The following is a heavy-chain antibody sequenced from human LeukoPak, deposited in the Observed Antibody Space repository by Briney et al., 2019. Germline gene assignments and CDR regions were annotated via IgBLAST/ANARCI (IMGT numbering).Heavy chain of an antibody. CDR1: GGSFSGYY. CDR3: ARRMITFGGVIDYYFDS. D-gene: IGHD3-16*02. CDR2: ISHSGST. Sequence: SETLSLTCAVYGGSFSGYYWSWIRQPPGKGLEWIGDISHSGSTYYNPSLKSRVTISIDRSKNQFSLRLSSVTAADTAVYYCARRMITFGGVIDYYFDSWGQGTLVTVSS. J-gene: IGHJ4*02. V-gene: IGHV4-34*01.